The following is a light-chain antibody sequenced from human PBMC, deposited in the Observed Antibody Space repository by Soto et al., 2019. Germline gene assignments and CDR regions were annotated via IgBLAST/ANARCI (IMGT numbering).Light chain of an antibody. V-gene: IGKV4-1*01. Sequence: DIVMTRSPDSLAVSMGERATINCKSSQRVFYSSNNKNYLAWYQQKPGQPPKLLIYWASTRESGVPARFSGSGSGTDFTLTISSLHAEDVAVYYCQQYYSTPITFGHGTRLELK. CDR1: QRVFYSSNNKNY. CDR2: WAS. J-gene: IGKJ5*01. CDR3: QQYYSTPIT.